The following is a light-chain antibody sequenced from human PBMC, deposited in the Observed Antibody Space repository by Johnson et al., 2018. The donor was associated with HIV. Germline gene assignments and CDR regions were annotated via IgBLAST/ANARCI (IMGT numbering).Light chain of an antibody. Sequence: QSVLTQPPSVSAAPGQKVTISCSGSSSNIGNNYVSWYQQLPGTAPKLLIYENNKRPSGIPDRFSGSKSGTSATLGITGLQTGDEADYYCGTWDSSLSAPRVFGPGTKVTVL. V-gene: IGLV1-51*02. CDR2: ENN. CDR3: GTWDSSLSAPRV. J-gene: IGLJ1*01. CDR1: SSNIGNNY.